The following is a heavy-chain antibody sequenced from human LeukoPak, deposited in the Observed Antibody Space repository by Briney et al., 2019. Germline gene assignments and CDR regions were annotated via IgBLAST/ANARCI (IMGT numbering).Heavy chain of an antibody. V-gene: IGHV3-23*01. D-gene: IGHD3-22*01. Sequence: GGSLRLSCAASGFTFSSYAMSWVRQAPGKGLEWDSAISGSGGSTYYADSVKGRFTISRDNAKNSLYLQMNSLRAEDTAVYYCARDRVPASSEFDYWGQGTLVTVSS. CDR3: ARDRVPASSEFDY. CDR2: ISGSGGST. CDR1: GFTFSSYA. J-gene: IGHJ4*02.